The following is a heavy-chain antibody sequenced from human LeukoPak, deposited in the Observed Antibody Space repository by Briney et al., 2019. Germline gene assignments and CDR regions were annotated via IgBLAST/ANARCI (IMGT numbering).Heavy chain of an antibody. CDR2: INHSGST. Sequence: SETLSLICAVYGGSFSGYYWSWIRQPPGKGLEWIGEINHSGSTNYNPSLKSRVTISVDTSKNQFSLKLSSVTAADTAVYYCARGYWAYGMDVWGPGTTVTVSS. V-gene: IGHV4-34*01. CDR3: ARGYWAYGMDV. CDR1: GGSFSGYY. J-gene: IGHJ6*02. D-gene: IGHD2-15*01.